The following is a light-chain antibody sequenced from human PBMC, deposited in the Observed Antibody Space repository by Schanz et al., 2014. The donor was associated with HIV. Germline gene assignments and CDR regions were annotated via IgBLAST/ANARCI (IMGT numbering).Light chain of an antibody. J-gene: IGKJ4*01. CDR3: QKYNSAPLT. CDR2: AAS. V-gene: IGKV1-12*01. Sequence: DIQMTQSPSSVSASVGDRVTITCRASQGISSWLAWYQQKPGKAPKLLIYAASSLQSGVPSRFSGSGSGTTFILTISCLQSEDVATYYCQKYNSAPLTFGGGTKVEIK. CDR1: QGISSW.